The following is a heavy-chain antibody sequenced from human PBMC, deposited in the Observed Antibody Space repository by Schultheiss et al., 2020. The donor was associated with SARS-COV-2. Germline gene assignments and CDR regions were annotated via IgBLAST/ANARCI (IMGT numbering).Heavy chain of an antibody. CDR1: GFTVSSNY. CDR3: AKVPPRYDLAEAPFDY. D-gene: IGHD2-2*01. CDR2: ISGSGGST. V-gene: IGHV3-23*01. Sequence: GGSLRLSCAASGFTVSSNYMSWVRQAPGKGLEWVSAISGSGGSTYYADSVKGRFTISRDNSKNTLYLQMNSLRAEDTAVYYCAKVPPRYDLAEAPFDYWGQGTLVTAPQ. J-gene: IGHJ4*02.